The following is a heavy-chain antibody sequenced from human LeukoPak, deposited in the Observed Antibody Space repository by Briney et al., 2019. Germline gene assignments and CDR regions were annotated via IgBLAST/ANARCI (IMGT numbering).Heavy chain of an antibody. Sequence: ASVKVSCKASGYTFTSYYMHWVRQAPGQGLEWMGVINPSGGSTSFAQKFLGRVTMTRDTSTSTVYMELSGLRSEDTAVYYCARDVYYDTSGYSAYWGQGTLVTVSS. CDR1: GYTFTSYY. CDR3: ARDVYYDTSGYSAY. D-gene: IGHD3-22*01. J-gene: IGHJ4*02. V-gene: IGHV1-46*01. CDR2: INPSGGST.